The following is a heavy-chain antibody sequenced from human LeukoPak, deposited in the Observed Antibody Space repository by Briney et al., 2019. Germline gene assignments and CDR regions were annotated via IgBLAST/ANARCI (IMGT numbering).Heavy chain of an antibody. Sequence: HPGRFLRLSCVASGFAFDDYGMHWVRQAPGKGLEWVSVISWNSVTIGYADSVKGRFTISRDNAKNSLYLQMNSLRPEDTAFYFCVKGTTQTGTSSNFDYWGQGTLVTVSS. D-gene: IGHD1/OR15-1a*01. V-gene: IGHV3-9*01. J-gene: IGHJ4*02. CDR3: VKGTTQTGTSSNFDY. CDR2: ISWNSVTI. CDR1: GFAFDDYG.